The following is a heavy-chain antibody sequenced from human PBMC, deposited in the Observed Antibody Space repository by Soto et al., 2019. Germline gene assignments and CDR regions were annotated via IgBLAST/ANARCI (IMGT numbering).Heavy chain of an antibody. J-gene: IGHJ5*01. D-gene: IGHD2-8*01. CDR2: TYYRSKWYN. CDR3: VRRVGNGWLDF. V-gene: IGHV6-1*01. Sequence: SQTLSLTCAISGDSVSSSSVTWNWIRQSPSRGLEWLGRTYYRSKWYNDYAESVKSRITINPDTSKTQFSLHLNSVTPEDTAVYYCVRRVGNGWLDFWGQGTRVTVSS. CDR1: GDSVSSSSVT.